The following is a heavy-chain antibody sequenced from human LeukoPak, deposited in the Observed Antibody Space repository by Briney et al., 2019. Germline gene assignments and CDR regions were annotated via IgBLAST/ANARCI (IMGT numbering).Heavy chain of an antibody. CDR2: INPNSGGT. CDR1: GYTFTGYY. J-gene: IGHJ4*02. V-gene: IGHV1-2*02. Sequence: ASVKVSCKASGYTFTGYYMHWVRQAPGQGLEWMGWINPNSGGTNYAQKFQGRVTMTRDTSISTAYMELSRLRSDDTAVYYCARDRTRAGYSSGWYHDYWGQGTLVTVSS. D-gene: IGHD6-19*01. CDR3: ARDRTRAGYSSGWYHDY.